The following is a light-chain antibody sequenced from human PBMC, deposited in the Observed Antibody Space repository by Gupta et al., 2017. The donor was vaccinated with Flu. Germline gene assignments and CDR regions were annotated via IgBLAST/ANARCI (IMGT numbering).Light chain of an antibody. CDR1: QNISSSS. CDR2: GDS. CDR3: QQDASPKT. J-gene: IGKJ1*01. V-gene: IGKV3-20*01. Sequence: PGPLSLSPGERASLSCSASQNISSSSLDWYQQRPAQAPRHIIYGDSTGANRDPNRFSGTGSGTDFTLISIGPEAEDFAVYYGQQDASPKTFGRGTKVEI.